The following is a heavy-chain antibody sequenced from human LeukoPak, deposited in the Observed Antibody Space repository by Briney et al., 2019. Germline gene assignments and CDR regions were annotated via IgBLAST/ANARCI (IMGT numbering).Heavy chain of an antibody. Sequence: GGSLRLSCAASGLTFSDHYMDWVRQAPGKGLEWVGRSRNKANSYITEYAASVEGRFTISRDDSKNSLYLQMNSLKTEDTAVYYCANFFGNNFGYWGQGTLVTVSS. V-gene: IGHV3-72*01. CDR3: ANFFGNNFGY. D-gene: IGHD5-24*01. CDR2: SRNKANSYIT. CDR1: GLTFSDHY. J-gene: IGHJ4*02.